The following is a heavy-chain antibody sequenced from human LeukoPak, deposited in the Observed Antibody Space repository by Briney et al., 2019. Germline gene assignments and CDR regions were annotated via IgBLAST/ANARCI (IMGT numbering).Heavy chain of an antibody. D-gene: IGHD3-9*01. J-gene: IGHJ3*02. CDR1: GGSISSYY. CDR3: ARHYDILDAFDI. Sequence: PSETLSLTCTVSGGSISSYYWSWIRQPPGKGLEWIGYIYYSGSTNYNPSLKSRVTISVDTSKNQFSLKLSSVTAADTAVYYCARHYDILDAFDIWGQGTMVTVSS. CDR2: IYYSGST. V-gene: IGHV4-59*08.